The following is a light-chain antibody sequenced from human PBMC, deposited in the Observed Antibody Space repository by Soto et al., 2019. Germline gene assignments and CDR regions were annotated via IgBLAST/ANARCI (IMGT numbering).Light chain of an antibody. V-gene: IGKV1-27*01. Sequence: DIQLTQSPSSLSASLGDRVTITCRASQDIKKFLAWYQQRPGKVPDLLIYAASTLRSGVPSRFSGNASGTDFSFTSSSLQPEDVATYYCQKYDRAPAMFGQGTKVDIK. CDR3: QKYDRAPAM. CDR1: QDIKKF. CDR2: AAS. J-gene: IGKJ1*01.